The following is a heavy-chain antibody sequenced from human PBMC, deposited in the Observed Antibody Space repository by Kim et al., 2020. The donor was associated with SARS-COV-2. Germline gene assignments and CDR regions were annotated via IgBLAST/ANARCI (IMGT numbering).Heavy chain of an antibody. Sequence: SVKVSCKASGFTFTSSAVQWVRQARGQRLEWIGWIVVGSGNTNYAQKFQERVTITRDMSTSTAYMELSSLRSEDTAVYYCAAVQRWLQSDDAFDIWGQGTMVTVSS. CDR3: AAVQRWLQSDDAFDI. CDR2: IVVGSGNT. CDR1: GFTFTSSA. J-gene: IGHJ3*02. D-gene: IGHD5-12*01. V-gene: IGHV1-58*01.